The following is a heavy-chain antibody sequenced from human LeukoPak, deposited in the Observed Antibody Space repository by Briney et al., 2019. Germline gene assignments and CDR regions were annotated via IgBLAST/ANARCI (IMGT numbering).Heavy chain of an antibody. V-gene: IGHV1-46*01. CDR1: GYTFTSYY. D-gene: IGHD6-19*01. CDR3: ARTSSGWYPLKYYFDY. J-gene: IGHJ4*02. CDR2: INPSGGST. Sequence: ASVKVSCKASGYTFTSYYMHWVRQAPGQGLEWMGIINPSGGSTSYAQKFQGRVTMTRDTSTSTAYMGLSRLRSDDTAVYYCARTSSGWYPLKYYFDYWGQGTLVTVS.